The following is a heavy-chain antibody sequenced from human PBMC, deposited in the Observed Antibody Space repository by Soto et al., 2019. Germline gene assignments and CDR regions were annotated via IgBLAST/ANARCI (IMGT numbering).Heavy chain of an antibody. D-gene: IGHD3-3*01. V-gene: IGHV1-18*01. CDR3: AREYYDFWSGYSRGYYYYGMDV. CDR1: GYTFTSYG. Sequence: QVQLVQSGAEVKKPGASVKVSCKASGYTFTSYGISWVRQAPGQGLEWMGWINAYNGNTNYAQKLQGRVTMTTDTSTSTAYMELRSLRSDDTAVYYCAREYYDFWSGYSRGYYYYGMDVWGQGTTVTVSS. J-gene: IGHJ6*02. CDR2: INAYNGNT.